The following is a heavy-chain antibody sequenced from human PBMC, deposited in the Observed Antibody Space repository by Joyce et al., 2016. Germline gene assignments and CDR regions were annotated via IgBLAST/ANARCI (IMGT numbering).Heavy chain of an antibody. D-gene: IGHD3-3*01. CDR2: ISTYDGGT. CDR1: GHTFASYG. CDR3: ARDFAVFGVLDV. V-gene: IGHV1-18*01. J-gene: IGHJ6*02. Sequence: QVQLVQSGAEVKKPGASVKVSCKASGHTFASYGISWVRQAPGQGLEWMGWISTYDGGTDYAQNLQGRVTMTTDPSTNIAYMEVRSLRSDDTAVYYCARDFAVFGVLDVWGQGTTVTVSS.